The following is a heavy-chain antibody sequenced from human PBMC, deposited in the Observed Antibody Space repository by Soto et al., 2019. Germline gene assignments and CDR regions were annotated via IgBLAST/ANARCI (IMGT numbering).Heavy chain of an antibody. Sequence: SVKVSCKASGGTFSTSTISWVRQAPGQGLEWMRGITPIFGTASFAQKLQGRVTITADESTSTAYMELSSLRSEDTAMYYCARDGTLYDSSGYYYLYWGQGTLVTVSS. J-gene: IGHJ4*02. V-gene: IGHV1-69*13. D-gene: IGHD3-22*01. CDR3: ARDGTLYDSSGYYYLY. CDR2: ITPIFGTA. CDR1: GGTFSTST.